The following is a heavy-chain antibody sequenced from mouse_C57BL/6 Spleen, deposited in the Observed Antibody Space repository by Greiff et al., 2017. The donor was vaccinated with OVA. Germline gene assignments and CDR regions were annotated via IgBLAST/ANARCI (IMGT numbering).Heavy chain of an antibody. CDR2: INPNNGGT. CDR3: ARMGWLLRTFAY. D-gene: IGHD2-3*01. Sequence: VQLQQSGPELVKPGASVKMSCKASGYTFTDYNMHWVKQSHGKSLEWIGYINPNNGGTSYNQKFKGKATLTVNKSSSTAYMELRSLTSEDSAVYYCARMGWLLRTFAYWGQGTLVTVSA. J-gene: IGHJ3*01. V-gene: IGHV1-22*01. CDR1: GYTFTDYN.